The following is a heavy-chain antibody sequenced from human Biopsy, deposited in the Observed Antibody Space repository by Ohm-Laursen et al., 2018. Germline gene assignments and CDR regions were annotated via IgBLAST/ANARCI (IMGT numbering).Heavy chain of an antibody. CDR3: ARDSGILNYGTFKYYHDCGMDV. CDR1: GDSVTKYY. CDR2: IYYSVMT. J-gene: IGHJ6*02. V-gene: IGHV4-59*02. Sequence: TLSLTCTVSGDSVTKYYWSWIRQPPGKGLEWIGHIYYSVMTNYNPSLQSRVSISVDTSRNQVPLTLSSVTAADTAVYYWARDSGILNYGTFKYYHDCGMDVWGQGTKVTVS. D-gene: IGHD4-17*01.